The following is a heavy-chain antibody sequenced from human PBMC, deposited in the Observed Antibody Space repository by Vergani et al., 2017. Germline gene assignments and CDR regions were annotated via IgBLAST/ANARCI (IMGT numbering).Heavy chain of an antibody. CDR1: GGSLSSYY. J-gene: IGHJ6*02. CDR3: SRDPMYSSSWYGGDYYYYGMDV. CDR2: IYTSGST. D-gene: IGHD6-13*01. Sequence: QVQLQESGPGLVKPSETLSLTCTVSGGSLSSYYWSWIRQPAGKGLEWIGRIYTSGSTHYNPSLTSRVTMSVDTSKNQFALKLSSVTAADTAVYYWSRDPMYSSSWYGGDYYYYGMDVWGQGTTVTVSS. V-gene: IGHV4-4*07.